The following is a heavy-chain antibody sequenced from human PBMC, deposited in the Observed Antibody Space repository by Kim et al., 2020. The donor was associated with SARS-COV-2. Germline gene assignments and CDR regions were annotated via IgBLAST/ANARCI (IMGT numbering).Heavy chain of an antibody. V-gene: IGHV3-11*03. J-gene: IGHJ6*01. CDR2: ISGGSDNI. Sequence: GGSLRLSCAASGFTFSNYYMTWIRQAPGKGLEWVSFISGGSDNINYADSVKGRFTISRDNAKNSLYLQMNSLRAEDTAFYYCASTTISARPGYTGMDVWG. CDR1: GFTFSNYY. CDR3: ASTTISARPGYTGMDV. D-gene: IGHD6-6*01.